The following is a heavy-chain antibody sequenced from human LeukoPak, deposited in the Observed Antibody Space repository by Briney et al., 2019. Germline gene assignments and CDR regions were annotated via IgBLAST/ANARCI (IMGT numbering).Heavy chain of an antibody. CDR1: GGSISRYY. CDR3: ARQYYDFWSGYPRRTDHSVTPVWFDP. CDR2: IYYSGST. D-gene: IGHD3-3*01. Sequence: SETQSLTCTVSGGSISRYYWSWIRQPPGKGLEWVGYIYYSGSTNYNPALKRRGTISVDPSNKQFPLEPNHLTTSDNAVYYCARQYYDFWSGYPRRTDHSVTPVWFDPWGQGTLVTVSS. V-gene: IGHV4-59*08. J-gene: IGHJ5*02.